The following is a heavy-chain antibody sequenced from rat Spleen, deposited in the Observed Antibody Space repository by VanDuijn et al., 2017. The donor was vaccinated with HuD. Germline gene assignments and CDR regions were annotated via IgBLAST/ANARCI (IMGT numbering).Heavy chain of an antibody. Sequence: EVQLVESGGGLVQPGRSLKLSCAASGITFSNYGMAWVRQAPAKGLEWVASITTSGGRTYYRDSVKGRFTISRDNAKSTLYLQMDSLRSEDTATYYCAKESYLQPLFDHWGQGVMVTVSS. V-gene: IGHV5-29*01. D-gene: IGHD1-12*01. J-gene: IGHJ2*01. CDR1: GITFSNYG. CDR2: ITTSGGRT. CDR3: AKESYLQPLFDH.